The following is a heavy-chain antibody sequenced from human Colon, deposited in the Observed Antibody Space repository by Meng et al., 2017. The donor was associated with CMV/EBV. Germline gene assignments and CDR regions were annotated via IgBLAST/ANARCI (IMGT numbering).Heavy chain of an antibody. V-gene: IGHV3-30*02. Sequence: GGSLRLSCVASGFSFNTYGMHWVRQAPGKGLEWEAFIRFDGSHIFYGDSVKGRLTISRDNSKNTLFLEINSLRVEDTAVYYCAKSLDPVTPRDYFYGMDIWGPGTTVTVSS. D-gene: IGHD2-21*02. CDR1: GFSFNTYG. CDR2: IRFDGSHI. CDR3: AKSLDPVTPRDYFYGMDI. J-gene: IGHJ6*02.